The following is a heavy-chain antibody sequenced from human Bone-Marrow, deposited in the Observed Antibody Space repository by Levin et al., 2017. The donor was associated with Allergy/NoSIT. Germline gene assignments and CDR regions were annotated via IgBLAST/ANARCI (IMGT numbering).Heavy chain of an antibody. J-gene: IGHJ6*02. CDR3: ARERRRDDYNTPDYYFYHGMSV. Sequence: GGSLRLSCVGSGFTFSSYAMHWVRQAPGKGLEWVALISYDGSNKIYADSVKGRFTISRDNSKKTLFLQMNSLRTDDTAVFYCARERRRDDYNTPDYYFYHGMSVWGQGTTVTVSS. D-gene: IGHD5-24*01. CDR2: ISYDGSNK. V-gene: IGHV3-30*04. CDR1: GFTFSSYA.